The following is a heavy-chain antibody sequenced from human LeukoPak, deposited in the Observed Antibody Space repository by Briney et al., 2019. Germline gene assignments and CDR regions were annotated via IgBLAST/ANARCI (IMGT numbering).Heavy chain of an antibody. CDR2: IYYSGST. V-gene: IGHV4-39*01. Sequence: KPSETLSLTCPVSGGSISSSSYYWGWLRQPPGKGLEWIGSIYYSGSTYYNPSLKSRVTISVDTSKNQFSLKLSSVTSADTAVYYCARRMWFGELYYFDYWGQGTLVTVSS. D-gene: IGHD3-10*01. CDR3: ARRMWFGELYYFDY. CDR1: GGSISSSSYY. J-gene: IGHJ4*02.